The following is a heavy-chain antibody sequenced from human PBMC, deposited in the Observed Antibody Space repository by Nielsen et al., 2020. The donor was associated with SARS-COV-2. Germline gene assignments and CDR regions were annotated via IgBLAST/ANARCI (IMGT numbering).Heavy chain of an antibody. CDR3: ARSSSFDGMDV. CDR2: IYPGDSDT. J-gene: IGHJ6*02. V-gene: IGHV5-51*01. Sequence: WVRQPPGKGLEWMGIIYPGDSDTRYSPSFQGQVTISADKSISTAYLQWSSLKASDTAMYYCARSSSFDGMDVWGQGTTVTVSS. D-gene: IGHD6-13*01.